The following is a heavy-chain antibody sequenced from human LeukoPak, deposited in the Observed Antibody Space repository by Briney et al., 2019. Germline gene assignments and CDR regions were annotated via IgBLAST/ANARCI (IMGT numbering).Heavy chain of an antibody. CDR2: INPSSGST. Sequence: ASVKVSCKASGYTFTSYYMHWVRQAPGQGLEWMGIINPSSGSTSYAQKFQGRVTMTRDTSTSTVYMELSSLRSEDTAVYYCARVPRHDYGDPPGDFDYWGQGTLVTVSS. CDR1: GYTFTSYY. CDR3: ARVPRHDYGDPPGDFDY. J-gene: IGHJ4*02. D-gene: IGHD4-17*01. V-gene: IGHV1-46*01.